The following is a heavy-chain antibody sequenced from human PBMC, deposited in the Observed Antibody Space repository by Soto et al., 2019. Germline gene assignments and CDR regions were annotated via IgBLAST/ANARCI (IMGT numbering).Heavy chain of an antibody. J-gene: IGHJ6*02. CDR2: IYPGDSDT. CDR3: ARSRRPRILTGYYSNYYYYGMDV. D-gene: IGHD3-9*01. V-gene: IGHV5-51*01. Sequence: PRESLKISCKGSGYSFTSYWIGWVRQMPGKGLEWMGIIYPGDSDTRYSPSFQGQVTISADKSISTAYLQWSSLKASDTAMYYCARSRRPRILTGYYSNYYYYGMDVGGQWNTVTVS. CDR1: GYSFTSYW.